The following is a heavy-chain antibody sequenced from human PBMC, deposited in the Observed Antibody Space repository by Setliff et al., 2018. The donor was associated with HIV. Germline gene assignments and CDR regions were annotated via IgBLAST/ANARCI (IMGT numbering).Heavy chain of an antibody. CDR2: IIPILGTA. CDR3: AKSFNVGPTNWNIDV. D-gene: IGHD1-20*01. V-gene: IGHV1-69*13. Sequence: ASVKVSCKASGGTFSSYAISWVRQAPGQGLEWMGGIIPILGTANYAQKFQGRVTITADESTSTAYMELSSLRSEDTAVYFCAKSFNVGPTNWNIDVWGTGTTVTVSS. CDR1: GGTFSSYA. J-gene: IGHJ6*03.